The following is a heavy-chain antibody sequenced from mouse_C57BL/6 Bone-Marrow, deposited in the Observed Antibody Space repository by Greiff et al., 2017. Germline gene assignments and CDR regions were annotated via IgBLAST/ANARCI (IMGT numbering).Heavy chain of an antibody. V-gene: IGHV1-64*01. Sequence: QVQLQQSGAGLVKPGASVKLSCKASGYTFTSYWMHWVKQTPGQGLEWIGMISPNSGSTNYNEKFKSKATLTVDKASSTAYMQLSSLTSENSAVNSCARGGLLQYHVGNYFDYWGQGTTLSVSS. J-gene: IGHJ2*01. CDR2: ISPNSGST. CDR1: GYTFTSYW. D-gene: IGHD2-3*01. CDR3: ARGGLLQYHVGNYFDY.